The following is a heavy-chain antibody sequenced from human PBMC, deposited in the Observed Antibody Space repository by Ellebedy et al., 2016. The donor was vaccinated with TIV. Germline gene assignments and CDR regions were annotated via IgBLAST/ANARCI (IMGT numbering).Heavy chain of an antibody. D-gene: IGHD6-19*01. J-gene: IGHJ4*02. Sequence: GGSLRLXCAASGSTFSTYTMNWVRQAPGKGLEWVSSISTRSTYIYYADSVKGRFTISRDNAKNSLSLQMNSLRAEDTAVYFCARAVSGYYDYWGQGTLVPVSS. CDR1: GSTFSTYT. V-gene: IGHV3-21*01. CDR2: ISTRSTYI. CDR3: ARAVSGYYDY.